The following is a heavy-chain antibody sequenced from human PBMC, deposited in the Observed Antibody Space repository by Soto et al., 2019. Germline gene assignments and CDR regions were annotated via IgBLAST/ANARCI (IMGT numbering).Heavy chain of an antibody. CDR1: GGTFSSFP. Sequence: QVQLVQSGTEVKKPGSSVKVSCKTSGGTFSSFPIVWVRQAPGQGLEWVGGIIPVLGAPSYAQTFQGRVTITADESTSAAYLELSSLRSDDTAVYFCARDRHYENHTFYYLKYYFDYWGQGTLVTVSS. J-gene: IGHJ4*02. CDR3: ARDRHYENHTFYYLKYYFDY. CDR2: IIPVLGAP. D-gene: IGHD3-22*01. V-gene: IGHV1-69*01.